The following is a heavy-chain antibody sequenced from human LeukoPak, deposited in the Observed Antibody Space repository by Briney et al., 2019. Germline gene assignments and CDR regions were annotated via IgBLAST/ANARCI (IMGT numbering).Heavy chain of an antibody. D-gene: IGHD3-10*01. V-gene: IGHV1-69*13. CDR3: ATALRPKWFGELFAGYFDY. CDR2: ILPIFGTA. J-gene: IGHJ4*02. CDR1: GRTLRSYA. Sequence: SVTVSCQASGRTLRSYAISWVRQAPGQGLAWMGGILPIFGTANYAQKFQGRVTITADESTRTAYMAPSSLRSDDTAVYYCATALRPKWFGELFAGYFDYWGQGTLATVPS.